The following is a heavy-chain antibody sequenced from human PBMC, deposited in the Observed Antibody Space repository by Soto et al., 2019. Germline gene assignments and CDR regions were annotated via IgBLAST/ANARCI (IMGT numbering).Heavy chain of an antibody. CDR1: GFTFSRAY. D-gene: IGHD3-3*01. Sequence: EVQLVESGGALVKPGGSLRLSCAASGFTFSRAYMNWVRQAPGKGLEWVGRIKTKTDGETTDYAAPVKGRFFISRDDSKNTLFLHMESLKTEDTGVYFCFTYDPWSGYSSDDYWGRGTLVTVSS. CDR2: IKTKTDGETT. CDR3: FTYDPWSGYSSDDY. J-gene: IGHJ4*02. V-gene: IGHV3-15*02.